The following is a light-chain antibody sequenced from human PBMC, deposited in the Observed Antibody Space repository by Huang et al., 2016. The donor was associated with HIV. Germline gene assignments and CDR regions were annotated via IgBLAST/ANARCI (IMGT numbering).Light chain of an antibody. V-gene: IGKV3-20*01. J-gene: IGKJ4*01. CDR2: GTS. CDR1: QSVSGTY. Sequence: EIVLTQSPGTLSLSPGGRATLSCRASQSVSGTYLAWYQQKPGQAPGLLIYGTSIRATGIPDRFSGSGSATDFTLTISGLEPEDFALYYCQQYGTSPPSLTFGGGTKVEIK. CDR3: QQYGTSPPSLT.